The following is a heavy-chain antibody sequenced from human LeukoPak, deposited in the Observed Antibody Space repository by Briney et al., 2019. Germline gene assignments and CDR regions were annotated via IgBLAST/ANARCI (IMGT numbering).Heavy chain of an antibody. Sequence: GGSLRLSCSASGFTFSSYAMHWVRQAPGKGLEYVPAISSNGGSTYYADSVKGRFTISRDNSKNTLYLQMSSLRAEDTAVYYCVKGSIAVAGSNFDYWGQGTLVTVSS. CDR2: ISSNGGST. CDR1: GFTFSSYA. D-gene: IGHD6-19*01. V-gene: IGHV3-64D*06. J-gene: IGHJ4*02. CDR3: VKGSIAVAGSNFDY.